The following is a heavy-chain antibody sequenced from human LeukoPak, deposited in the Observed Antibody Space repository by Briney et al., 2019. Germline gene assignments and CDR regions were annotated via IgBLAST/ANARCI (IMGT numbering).Heavy chain of an antibody. CDR1: GLTFNTYS. V-gene: IGHV3-30*04. CDR2: ISHDGKSK. D-gene: IGHD5/OR15-5a*01. CDR3: ARPTRGTLRFTELDY. Sequence: PGGSLRLSCAASGLTFNTYSMHWVRQAPGKGLEWVATISHDGKSKNYADSVKGRFTISRDNSKNTLFLQMNSLRTADTAVYYCARPTRGTLRFTELDYWGQGTLVTVSS. J-gene: IGHJ4*02.